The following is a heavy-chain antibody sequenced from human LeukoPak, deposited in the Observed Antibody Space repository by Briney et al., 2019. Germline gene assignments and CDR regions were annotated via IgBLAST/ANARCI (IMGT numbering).Heavy chain of an antibody. V-gene: IGHV3-66*01. Sequence: GGSLRLSCAASGFTVSSNYMSWVRQAPGKGLEWVSVIYSGGSTYYADSVKGRFTISRDNSKNTLYLQMNSLRAEDTAVYYCARAMSPHDAFDIWGQGTTVTVSS. CDR3: ARAMSPHDAFDI. D-gene: IGHD5/OR15-5a*01. CDR1: GFTVSSNY. CDR2: IYSGGST. J-gene: IGHJ3*02.